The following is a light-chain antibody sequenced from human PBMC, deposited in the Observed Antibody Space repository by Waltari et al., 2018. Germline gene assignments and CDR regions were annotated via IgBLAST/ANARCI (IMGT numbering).Light chain of an antibody. CDR3: QSADSSISYVV. CDR1: ALPRQY. Sequence: SYELTQPPSVSVSPGQTARITCSGDALPRQYTYWYQQKPGQAPVLVISQDSERPSGIPDRFSGSSSGTTVTLTISGVQAEDEADYYCQSADSSISYVVFGGGTKLTVL. J-gene: IGLJ2*01. V-gene: IGLV3-25*03. CDR2: QDS.